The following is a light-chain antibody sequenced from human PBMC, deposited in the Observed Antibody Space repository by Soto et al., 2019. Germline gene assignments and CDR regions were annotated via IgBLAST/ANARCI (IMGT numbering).Light chain of an antibody. J-gene: IGLJ1*01. V-gene: IGLV1-40*01. Sequence: QSVLTQPPSVSGAPVQRVTIACTGSSCNIGAGYDVHWYHQLPGTAPKLLICGNNNRPSGVPDRFSGSKSGTSASLAITGLQAEDEADYYCQSYDSSLSGSVCGTGTKLTVL. CDR2: GNN. CDR3: QSYDSSLSGSV. CDR1: SCNIGAGYD.